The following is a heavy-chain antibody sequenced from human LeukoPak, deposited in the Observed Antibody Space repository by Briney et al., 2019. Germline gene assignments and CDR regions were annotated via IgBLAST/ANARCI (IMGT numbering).Heavy chain of an antibody. Sequence: PGGSLRLSCAASGFTFSSYSMNWVRQAPGKGLEWVSYITFSSSIIYYADSVRGRFTISRDNAKNSLYLQMNSLRAEDTAVYYCARDLSVGAKPDLGFDYWGQGTLVTVSS. CDR1: GFTFSSYS. V-gene: IGHV3-48*01. CDR3: ARDLSVGAKPDLGFDY. J-gene: IGHJ4*02. D-gene: IGHD1-26*01. CDR2: ITFSSSII.